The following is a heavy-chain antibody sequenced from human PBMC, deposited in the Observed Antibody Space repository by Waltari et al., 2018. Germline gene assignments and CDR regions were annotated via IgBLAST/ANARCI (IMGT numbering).Heavy chain of an antibody. CDR3: ARGSRYCSSTSCHDAFDI. CDR1: GGSISSYY. V-gene: IGHV4-4*07. J-gene: IGHJ3*02. Sequence: QVQLQESGPGLVKPSETLSFTCTVSGGSISSYYWSWIRQPAGKGLEWIGRIYTSGSTNYNPSLKSRVTMSVDTSKNQFSLKLSSVTAADTAVYYCARGSRYCSSTSCHDAFDIWGQGTMVTVSS. CDR2: IYTSGST. D-gene: IGHD2-2*01.